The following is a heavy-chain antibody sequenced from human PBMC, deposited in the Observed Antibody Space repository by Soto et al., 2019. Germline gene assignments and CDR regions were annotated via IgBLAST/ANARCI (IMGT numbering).Heavy chain of an antibody. D-gene: IGHD3-22*01. CDR3: ARELLTAEYYYDSSGYSDAFDI. V-gene: IGHV3-74*01. Sequence: GGSLRLSCAASGFTFSSYWMHWVRQAPGKGLVWVSRINSDGSSTSYADSVKGRFTISRDNAKNTLYLQMNSLRAEDTAVYYCARELLTAEYYYDSSGYSDAFDIWGQGTMVTVSS. CDR2: INSDGSST. CDR1: GFTFSSYW. J-gene: IGHJ3*02.